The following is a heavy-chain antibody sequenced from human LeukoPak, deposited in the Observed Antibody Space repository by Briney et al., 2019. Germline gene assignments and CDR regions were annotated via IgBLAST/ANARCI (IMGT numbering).Heavy chain of an antibody. CDR3: ASRGLVSYYFDY. Sequence: SETLSLTCTVSGGSISSYYWSWIRQPPGKGLEWIGYIYYSGSTNYNPSLKSRVTISVDTSKNQFSLKLSSVTAADTAVYYCASRGLVSYYFDYWGQGTLVTVSS. V-gene: IGHV4-59*12. CDR1: GGSISSYY. D-gene: IGHD6-19*01. J-gene: IGHJ4*02. CDR2: IYYSGST.